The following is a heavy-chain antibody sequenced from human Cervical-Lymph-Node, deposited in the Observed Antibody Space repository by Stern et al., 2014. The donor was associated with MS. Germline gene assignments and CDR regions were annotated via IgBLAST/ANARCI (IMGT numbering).Heavy chain of an antibody. CDR2: IIPIFGTA. CDR1: GGTFSSYA. D-gene: IGHD5-24*01. CDR3: ATGEMATKSYYYYGMDV. J-gene: IGHJ6*02. Sequence: VQLVESGAEVKKPGSSVKVSCKASGGTFSSYAISWVRQAPGQGLEGMGGIIPIFGTATYAQKFQGRVTITADESTSTAYMELSSLRSEDTAVYYCATGEMATKSYYYYGMDVWGQGTTVTVSS. V-gene: IGHV1-69*01.